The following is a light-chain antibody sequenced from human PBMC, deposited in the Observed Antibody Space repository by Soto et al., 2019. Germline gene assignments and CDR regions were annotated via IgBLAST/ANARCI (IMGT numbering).Light chain of an antibody. J-gene: IGKJ1*01. V-gene: IGKV1-6*01. CDR1: QGIRSD. Sequence: QMTQSPSSLSASVGDRVTISCRASQGIRSDLGWYQQKAGKAPKLLIYAASTLQSGVPSRFSGSGSGTDFTLTISSLQPEDSATYYCLQGYYYPWTFGQGTKVEIK. CDR2: AAS. CDR3: LQGYYYPWT.